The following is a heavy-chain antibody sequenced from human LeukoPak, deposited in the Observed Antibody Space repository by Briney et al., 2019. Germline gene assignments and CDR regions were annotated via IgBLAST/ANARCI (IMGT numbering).Heavy chain of an antibody. Sequence: ASVKVSCKASGYTFLHYGISWVRQAPGQGLEWMGWSSTFNGNRYYPPKLQDRVTMTTDTSTTTAYMELRSLTSDDTAVYYCARGRRFLEWLLPTSGYYYMDVWGKGTTVTVSS. D-gene: IGHD3-3*01. V-gene: IGHV1-18*01. CDR3: ARGRRFLEWLLPTSGYYYMDV. CDR2: SSTFNGNR. CDR1: GYTFLHYG. J-gene: IGHJ6*03.